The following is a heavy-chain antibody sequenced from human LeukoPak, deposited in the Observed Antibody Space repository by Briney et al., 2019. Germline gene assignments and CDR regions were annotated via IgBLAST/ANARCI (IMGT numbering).Heavy chain of an antibody. V-gene: IGHV3-23*01. J-gene: IGHJ6*02. CDR2: IRAGGDST. CDR3: ARDSSTSNYYFGMDV. Sequence: RGSLRLSCAASGFTFSNYAINWVRQAPGTGLAWVSRIRAGGDSTYYADSVKGRFTISRDNSKNTLYLQMNSLRADDTAVYYCARDSSTSNYYFGMDVWGQGTTVTVSS. CDR1: GFTFSNYA. D-gene: IGHD6-19*01.